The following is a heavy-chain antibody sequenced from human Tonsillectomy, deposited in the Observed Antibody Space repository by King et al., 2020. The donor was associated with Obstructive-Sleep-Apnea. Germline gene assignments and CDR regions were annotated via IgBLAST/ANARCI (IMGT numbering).Heavy chain of an antibody. V-gene: IGHV3-30*02. D-gene: IGHD6-6*01. CDR3: AKDPRRSSPFFDYYYGMDV. Sequence: QLVQSGGGVVQPGRSLRLSCAASGFIFSDYGMHWVRQAPGKGLEWVALIRYDGSHKYYADSVKGRFTISRDNSKNTLYLQMNSLRGEDKAVYYCAKDPRRSSPFFDYYYGMDVWGQGTTVIVSS. CDR1: GFIFSDYG. J-gene: IGHJ6*02. CDR2: IRYDGSHK.